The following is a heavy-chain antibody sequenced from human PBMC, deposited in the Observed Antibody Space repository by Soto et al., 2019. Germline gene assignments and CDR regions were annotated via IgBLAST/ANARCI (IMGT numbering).Heavy chain of an antibody. CDR1: GSPFPNYP. V-gene: IGHV3-30-3*01. Sequence: PGGSLLLSCPASGSPFPNYPMHWVRQAPDKGLGWVAVISHDGVTKNSADSVKGRFTISRDNARNSLYLQMNSLRAEDTAVYHCARVTLYGSGYYHPYFDYWGQGALVTVSS. CDR2: ISHDGVTK. D-gene: IGHD3-3*01. CDR3: ARVTLYGSGYYHPYFDY. J-gene: IGHJ4*02.